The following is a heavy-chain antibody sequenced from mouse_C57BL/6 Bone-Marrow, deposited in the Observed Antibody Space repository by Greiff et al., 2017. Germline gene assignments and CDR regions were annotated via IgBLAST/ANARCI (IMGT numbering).Heavy chain of an antibody. CDR3: ARGGGGYFDV. CDR1: GFTFSDYG. CDR2: ISSGSSTL. V-gene: IGHV5-17*01. J-gene: IGHJ1*01. Sequence: EVKLVESGGGFVKPGGSLKLSCAASGFTFSDYGMHWVRQAPEKGLEWVAYISSGSSTLYYADTVKGRFTIARDNAKDTLCLQMTILRSEDTAMYDCARGGGGYFDVWGAGTTVTVSS.